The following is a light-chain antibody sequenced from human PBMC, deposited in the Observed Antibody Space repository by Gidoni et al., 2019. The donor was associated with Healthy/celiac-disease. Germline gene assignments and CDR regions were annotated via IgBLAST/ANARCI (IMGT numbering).Light chain of an antibody. CDR3: QQYNSYPWT. J-gene: IGKJ1*01. CDR2: DAL. V-gene: IGKV1-5*01. Sequence: DIQMTQSPSTLSASVGDRVTITCRASQSISSWLAWYQQKPGKAPKLLIYDALSLESGVPARFSGSGSGTEFTLTISRLQPDDFANYYCQQYNSYPWTFGQGTKVEIK. CDR1: QSISSW.